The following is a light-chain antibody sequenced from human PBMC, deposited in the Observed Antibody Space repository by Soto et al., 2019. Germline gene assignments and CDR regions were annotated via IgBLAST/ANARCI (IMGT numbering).Light chain of an antibody. Sequence: DLPMTQSPSPLSASVGDRVTITCRASQSISNYLNWYQQKPGKAPKLLMYAASSLQSGVPSRFSGSGSGTDFTLTISSLQPEDFATYYCQQSYSTPRTFGQGTKVEIK. CDR1: QSISNY. V-gene: IGKV1-39*01. J-gene: IGKJ1*01. CDR2: AAS. CDR3: QQSYSTPRT.